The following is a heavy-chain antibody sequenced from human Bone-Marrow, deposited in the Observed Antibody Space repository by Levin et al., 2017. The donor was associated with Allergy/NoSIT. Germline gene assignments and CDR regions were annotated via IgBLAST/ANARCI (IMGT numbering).Heavy chain of an antibody. CDR3: ARSREFRDSSSWYFDL. CDR1: GGTFGSCA. J-gene: IGHJ2*01. V-gene: IGHV1-69*11. Sequence: PGGSLRLSCKASGGTFGSCALSWVRQAPGQGLEWLGRIIPIIGRANYPQKFQGRVTINADESTNTAYMELSSLRSEDTAVYYCARSREFRDSSSWYFDLWGRGTLVSVSS. CDR2: IIPIIGRA. D-gene: IGHD6-6*01.